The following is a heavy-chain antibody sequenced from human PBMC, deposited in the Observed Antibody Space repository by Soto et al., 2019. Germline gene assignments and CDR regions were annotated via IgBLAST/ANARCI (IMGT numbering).Heavy chain of an antibody. CDR3: AKDTYNNSWKY. V-gene: IGHV3-30*18. Sequence: GGSLRLSCAASGFTFRNYGIHWVRQAPGKGLEWVAVISYDGNNKYYADSVKGRFTVSRDNSKNTLYLQMNSLRAEDTAVYYCAKDTYNNSWKYWGQGTLVTVSS. J-gene: IGHJ4*02. D-gene: IGHD6-6*01. CDR1: GFTFRNYG. CDR2: ISYDGNNK.